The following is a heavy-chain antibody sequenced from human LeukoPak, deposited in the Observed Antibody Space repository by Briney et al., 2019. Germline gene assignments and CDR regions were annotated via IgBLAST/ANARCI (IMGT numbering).Heavy chain of an antibody. V-gene: IGHV7-4-1*02. Sequence: GASVKVSCKASGYTFTSYAMNWVRQAPGQGLEWMGWINTNTGNPTYAQGFTGRSVFSLDTSVSTAYLQISSLKAEDTAVYYCARLVLPGVGYYYYGMDVWGQGTTVTVSS. J-gene: IGHJ6*02. CDR1: GYTFTSYA. CDR2: INTNTGNP. CDR3: ARLVLPGVGYYYYGMDV. D-gene: IGHD2-2*01.